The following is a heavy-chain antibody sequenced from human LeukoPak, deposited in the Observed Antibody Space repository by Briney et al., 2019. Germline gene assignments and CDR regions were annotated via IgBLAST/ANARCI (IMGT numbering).Heavy chain of an antibody. D-gene: IGHD2-21*02. Sequence: SGGSLRLSCAASGLTFSSYGMHWVRQAPGKGLEWVALISFDGTKKYYADSVKGRFTISRDNSKNTLYLQMNSLRAEDTAVYHCAKDHALYCGRDCYYYYYGMDVWGQGTTVTVSS. CDR3: AKDHALYCGRDCYYYYYGMDV. CDR2: ISFDGTKK. CDR1: GLTFSSYG. J-gene: IGHJ6*02. V-gene: IGHV3-30*18.